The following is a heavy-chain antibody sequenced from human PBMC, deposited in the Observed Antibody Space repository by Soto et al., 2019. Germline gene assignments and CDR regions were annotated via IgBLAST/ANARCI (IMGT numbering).Heavy chain of an antibody. V-gene: IGHV3-53*01. Sequence: GGSLRLSCAASGFTVSSNYMSWVRQAPGKGLEWVSVIYSGGSTYYADSVKGRFTISRDNSKNTLYLQMNSLRAEDTAVYYCARDHPLRYCSSTSCPYGMDVWGQGTTVTSP. CDR3: ARDHPLRYCSSTSCPYGMDV. CDR2: IYSGGST. D-gene: IGHD2-2*01. J-gene: IGHJ6*02. CDR1: GFTVSSNY.